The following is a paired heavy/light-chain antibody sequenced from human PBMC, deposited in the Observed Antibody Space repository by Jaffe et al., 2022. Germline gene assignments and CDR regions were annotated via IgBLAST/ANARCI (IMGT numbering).Light chain of an antibody. CDR2: DAS. Sequence: EIVLTQSPATLSLSPGERATLSCRASQSVSSYLAWYQQKPGQAPRLLIYDASNRATGIPARFSGSGSGTDFTLTISSLEPEDFAVYYCQQRSNWPLMYTFGQGTKLEIK. CDR3: QQRSNWPLMYT. CDR1: QSVSSY. V-gene: IGKV3-11*01. J-gene: IGKJ2*01.
Heavy chain of an antibody. D-gene: IGHD2-2*01. CDR2: IIPIFGTA. J-gene: IGHJ6*03. V-gene: IGHV1-69*01. Sequence: QVQLVQSGAEVKKPGSSVKVSCKASGGTFSSYAISWVRQAPGQGLEWMGGIIPIFGTANYAQKFQGRVTITADESTSTAYMELSSLRSEDTAVYYCARDMSCSSTSCYPGKDDYYYYYMDVWGKGTTVTVSS. CDR1: GGTFSSYA. CDR3: ARDMSCSSTSCYPGKDDYYYYYMDV.